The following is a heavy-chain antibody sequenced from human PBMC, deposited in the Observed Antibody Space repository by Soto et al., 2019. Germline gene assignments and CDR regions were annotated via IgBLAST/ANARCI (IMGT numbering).Heavy chain of an antibody. Sequence: ASVNVSCKGFGYSFMKYGINWVRQAPGQGLEWVGWISPYSGYTHSAQKFHGRLTLTTDTAASTAYMELRILRSADTALYYCAREDSVLIPAAQPSRFDSWGQGTLVTVSS. J-gene: IGHJ4*02. CDR1: GYSFMKYG. CDR2: ISPYSGYT. D-gene: IGHD2-2*01. V-gene: IGHV1-18*01. CDR3: AREDSVLIPAAQPSRFDS.